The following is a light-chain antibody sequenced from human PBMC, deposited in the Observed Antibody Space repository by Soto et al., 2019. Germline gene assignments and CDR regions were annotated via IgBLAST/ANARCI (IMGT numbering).Light chain of an antibody. CDR3: QQYGTSPMYT. V-gene: IGKV3-20*01. J-gene: IGKJ2*01. CDR2: GAT. CDR1: QSVRSSF. Sequence: DIVLTQSPGTLSLSPGERATLSCRASQSVRSSFLAWYRQKPGQAPRLLIYGATTRATGIPDRISGSGSGTDFTLTISRLEPEDFAVYYCQQYGTSPMYTFGQGTKLEI.